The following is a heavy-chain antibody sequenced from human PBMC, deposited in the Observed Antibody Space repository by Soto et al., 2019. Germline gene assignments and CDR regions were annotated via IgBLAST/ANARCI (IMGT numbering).Heavy chain of an antibody. CDR3: ASGGRYCSGGSCYGWFDP. J-gene: IGHJ5*02. V-gene: IGHV3-48*02. D-gene: IGHD2-15*01. Sequence: EVQLVESGGGLVQPGGSLRLSCVASGFTFSNYNMNWVRQTPGKGLEWISYISATGGTVHYADSVKGRFTISRDNAKNSLYLQMNSLRDEDTTVYYCASGGRYCSGGSCYGWFDPWGQGTLVTVSS. CDR2: ISATGGTV. CDR1: GFTFSNYN.